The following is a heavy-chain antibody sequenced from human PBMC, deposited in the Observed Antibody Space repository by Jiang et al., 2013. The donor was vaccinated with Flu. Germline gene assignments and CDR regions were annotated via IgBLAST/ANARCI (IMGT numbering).Heavy chain of an antibody. CDR1: GNTLTTAHD. Sequence: SGAEVKKPGAAVKVSCKASGNTLTTAHDIHWVRQAAGQGLEWMGWLNPISGNTGYAQQFQGRLTLTRHTSIKTAYMELSSLTSEDTAVYYCARGTTGFGVKRTYYLHFGLDVWGQGTT. V-gene: IGHV1-8*01. J-gene: IGHJ6*02. CDR2: LNPISGNT. D-gene: IGHD1-1*01. CDR3: ARGTTGFGVKRTYYLHFGLDV.